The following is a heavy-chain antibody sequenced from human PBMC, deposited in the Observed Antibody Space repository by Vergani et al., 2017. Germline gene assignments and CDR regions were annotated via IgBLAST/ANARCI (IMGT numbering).Heavy chain of an antibody. D-gene: IGHD1-7*01. CDR1: GGSISSYY. J-gene: IGHJ4*02. V-gene: IGHV4-59*01. Sequence: QVQLQESGPGLVKPSETLSLTCTVSGGSISSYYWSWIRQPPGKGLEWIGYTYYSGSTNYNPSLKSRVTISVDTSKNQFSLKLSSLTAADTAVYYCARDSVAWLELRGFDYWGQGTLVTVSS. CDR3: ARDSVAWLELRGFDY. CDR2: TYYSGST.